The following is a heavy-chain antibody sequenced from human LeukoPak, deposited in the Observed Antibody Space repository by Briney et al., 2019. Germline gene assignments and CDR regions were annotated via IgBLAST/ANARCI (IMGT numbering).Heavy chain of an antibody. D-gene: IGHD5-12*01. CDR2: INHSGST. Sequence: SETLSLTCAVYGGSFSGYYWSWIRQPPGKGLEWIGEINHSGSTNYNPSLKSRVTISVDTSKNQFSLKLSSVTAADTAVYYCARYLAGGYSFDYWGQGTLVTVSS. J-gene: IGHJ4*02. CDR1: GGSFSGYY. CDR3: ARYLAGGYSFDY. V-gene: IGHV4-34*01.